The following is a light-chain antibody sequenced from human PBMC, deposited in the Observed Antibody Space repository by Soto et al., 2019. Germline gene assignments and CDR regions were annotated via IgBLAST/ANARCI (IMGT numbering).Light chain of an antibody. CDR1: QSISSY. CDR3: QQSYSTHIT. Sequence: DIQMTQSPSSLSASVGDRVTITCRASQSISSYLNWYQQKPGKAPKLLIYAASSLQSGVPSRFSGSGSGTDFTLTISSLQPEDVATYYCQQSYSTHITFGQGTRLEIK. J-gene: IGKJ5*01. V-gene: IGKV1-39*01. CDR2: AAS.